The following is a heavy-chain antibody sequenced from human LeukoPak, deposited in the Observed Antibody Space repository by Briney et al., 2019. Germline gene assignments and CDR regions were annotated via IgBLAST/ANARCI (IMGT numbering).Heavy chain of an antibody. CDR3: ARASGLGYGDYGY. Sequence: PGGSLRLSCAASGFTVSSNYMSWVRQAPGKGLEWVSVIYSGGSTYYADSVKGRFTFSRDNSKNTQYLQMNSLRAEDTAVYYCARASGLGYGDYGYWGQGTLVTVSS. CDR2: IYSGGST. CDR1: GFTVSSNY. D-gene: IGHD4-17*01. V-gene: IGHV3-66*01. J-gene: IGHJ4*02.